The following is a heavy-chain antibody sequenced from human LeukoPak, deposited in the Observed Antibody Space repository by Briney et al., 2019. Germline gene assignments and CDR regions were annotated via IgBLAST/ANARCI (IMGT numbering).Heavy chain of an antibody. CDR2: INPSGGST. V-gene: IGHV1-46*01. J-gene: IGHJ4*02. D-gene: IGHD2-2*01. CDR3: ARGLPSYCSSTSCSQGYFDY. Sequence: ASVKVSCKASGYTFTSYYMHWVRQAPGQGLEWMGIINPSGGSTSYAQKFQGRVTMTRDTSTSTVYMELSSLRSEDTAVYYCARGLPSYCSSTSCSQGYFDYWGQGTLVTVSS. CDR1: GYTFTSYY.